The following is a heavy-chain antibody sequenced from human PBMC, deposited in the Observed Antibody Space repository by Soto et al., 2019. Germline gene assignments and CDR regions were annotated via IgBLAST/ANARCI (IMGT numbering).Heavy chain of an antibody. J-gene: IGHJ6*02. CDR1: GFTFTGSV. Sequence: SVKVDCKASGFTFTGSVMQWLRQARGKRLEWIGWIVVGSGNTNYAQKFQERVTITRDMSTSTAYMELSSLRSEDTAVYYCAAGALVGANRYYYGMDVWGQGTTVTVSS. D-gene: IGHD1-26*01. V-gene: IGHV1-58*02. CDR2: IVVGSGNT. CDR3: AAGALVGANRYYYGMDV.